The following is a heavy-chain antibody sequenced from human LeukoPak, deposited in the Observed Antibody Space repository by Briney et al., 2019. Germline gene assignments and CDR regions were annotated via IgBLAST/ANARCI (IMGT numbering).Heavy chain of an antibody. V-gene: IGHV3-9*01. D-gene: IGHD3-22*01. CDR2: ISWNSGSI. CDR3: AKSGSGYYDSSGYYYPSYYFDY. CDR1: GFTFDDYA. Sequence: GGSLRLSCAASGFTFDDYAMHWVRQAPGKGLEWVSGISWNSGSIVYADSVKGRFTISRDNAKNSLYLQMNSLRAEDTALYYCAKSGSGYYDSSGYYYPSYYFDYWGQGTLVTVSS. J-gene: IGHJ4*02.